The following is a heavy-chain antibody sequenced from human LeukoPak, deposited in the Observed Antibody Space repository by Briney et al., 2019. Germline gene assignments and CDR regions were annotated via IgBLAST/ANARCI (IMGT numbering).Heavy chain of an antibody. CDR1: GGSINNYY. CDR3: ARSSPNVY. CDR2: IYTSGGT. D-gene: IGHD6-13*01. Sequence: SETLALTRTVSGGSINNYYWSWIRQPAGKGLEWIGRIYTSGGTIYNPSLQSRVTMSVDTSKNQFSLRLSSVTAADTAVYYCARSSPNVYWGQGTLVTVSS. J-gene: IGHJ4*02. V-gene: IGHV4-4*07.